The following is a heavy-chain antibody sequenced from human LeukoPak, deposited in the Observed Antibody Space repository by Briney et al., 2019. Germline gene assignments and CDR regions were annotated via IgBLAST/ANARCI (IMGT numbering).Heavy chain of an antibody. V-gene: IGHV4-59*08. CDR2: IYYSGST. CDR1: GGSISSYY. J-gene: IGHJ5*02. D-gene: IGHD6-19*01. Sequence: PSETLSLTCTVSGGSISSYYWSWIRLPPGKGLEWIGYIYYSGSTNYNPSLKSRVTISVDTSKNQFSLKLSSVTAADTAVYYCARRDKGADLSGWYDDWLDPWGQGTLVTVSS. CDR3: ARRDKGADLSGWYDDWLDP.